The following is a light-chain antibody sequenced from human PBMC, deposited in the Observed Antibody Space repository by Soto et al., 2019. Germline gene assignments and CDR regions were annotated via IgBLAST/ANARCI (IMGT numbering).Light chain of an antibody. CDR1: SSDVGGYNY. V-gene: IGLV2-14*01. Sequence: QSVLTQPASVSGSPGQSITISCTGTSSDVGGYNYVSWHQQHPVKAPKPMIYDVTNRPSGVSDRFSGSKSGNTASLTISGLQAEDEADYYCSSYTSSSTPYVFGTGTKVTVL. J-gene: IGLJ1*01. CDR2: DVT. CDR3: SSYTSSSTPYV.